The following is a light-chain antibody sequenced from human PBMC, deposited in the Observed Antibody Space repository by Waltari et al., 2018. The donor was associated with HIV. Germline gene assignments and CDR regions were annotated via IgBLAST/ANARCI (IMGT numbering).Light chain of an antibody. V-gene: IGLV3-25*03. CDR1: SLPTQY. CDR3: QSADSSGTYVV. Sequence: SYELTHPPSVSVSPGQTARITCPGDSLPTQYAYWYQQKQGQAPVLVIYKDSERPSGITERFSGSSSGTTVTLTISGVQAEDEADYYCQSADSSGTYVVFGGGTKLTVL. J-gene: IGLJ2*01. CDR2: KDS.